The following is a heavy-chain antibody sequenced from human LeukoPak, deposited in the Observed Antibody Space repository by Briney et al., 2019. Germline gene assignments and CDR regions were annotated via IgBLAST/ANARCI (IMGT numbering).Heavy chain of an antibody. CDR1: GFTFSSYV. D-gene: IGHD3-22*01. J-gene: IGHJ4*02. V-gene: IGHV3-23*01. CDR3: ATTGESSGYYQRFDC. CDR2: ISGSGGST. Sequence: GGSLRLSCAASGFTFSSYVMNWVRQAPGMGLEWVSGISGSGGSTYYADSVKGRFTISRDNSKDTLYLQMNSLRAEDTAVYYCATTGESSGYYQRFDCWGQGTLVTVSS.